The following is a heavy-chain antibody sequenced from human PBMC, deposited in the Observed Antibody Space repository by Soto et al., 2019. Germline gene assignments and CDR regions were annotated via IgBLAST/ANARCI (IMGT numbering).Heavy chain of an antibody. D-gene: IGHD3-10*01. CDR3: ARDVGKNY. J-gene: IGHJ4*02. CDR1: GASVSSYY. Sequence: SATLSLTCTVSGASVSSYYWSWFRQPVGKGLEWIGRIHSSGNLNYNPSLESRVTMSLDTSKNQFSLRLTSVTAADTALYLCARDVGKNYWGQGIRVTVSS. V-gene: IGHV4-4*07. CDR2: IHSSGNL.